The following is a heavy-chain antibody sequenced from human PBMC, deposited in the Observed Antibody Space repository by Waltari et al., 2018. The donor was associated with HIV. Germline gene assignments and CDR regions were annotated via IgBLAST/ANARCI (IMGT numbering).Heavy chain of an antibody. J-gene: IGHJ4*02. CDR2: MNPNSGDT. V-gene: IGHV1-2*02. D-gene: IGHD2-15*01. CDR3: ARGALPAFY. CDR1: GYTFTEYY. Sequence: QVQLVQSGAEVMQPGASVKVSCKASGYTFTEYYMHWVRQAPGQGLEWMGWMNPNSGDTNYAQRFQGRGTMTRDTSISTAYMELSRLRSDDTATYYCARGALPAFYWGQGTLVTVSS.